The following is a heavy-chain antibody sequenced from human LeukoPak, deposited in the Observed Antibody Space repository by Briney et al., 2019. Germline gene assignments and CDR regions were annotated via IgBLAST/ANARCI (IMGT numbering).Heavy chain of an antibody. CDR2: ITGNGGST. V-gene: IGHV3-64D*06. CDR3: VKDYYGSGSCYNFPI. D-gene: IGHD3-10*01. Sequence: GGSLRLSCSASGFSFGNYAMHWVRQAPGQGLEYVSAITGNGGSTYYADSVKGRFTISRDNSKNTLYLQMSSLRAEDTAVYYCVKDYYGSGSCYNFPIWGQGTMVTVSS. CDR1: GFSFGNYA. J-gene: IGHJ3*02.